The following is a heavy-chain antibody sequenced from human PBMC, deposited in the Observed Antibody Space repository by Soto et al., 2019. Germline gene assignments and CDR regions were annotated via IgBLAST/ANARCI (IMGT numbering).Heavy chain of an antibody. CDR2: IYYIGST. Sequence: SETLSLTCTVSGDSISSGGYYWSWIRQRPGEGLEWIGYIYYIGSTYYNPSLKSRATISVDTSKNQLSLKLNSVTAADTAVYYCTRDPTPIFDTSGQGPLVTVSS. D-gene: IGHD3-3*01. CDR3: TRDPTPIFDT. CDR1: GDSISSGGYY. J-gene: IGHJ5*02. V-gene: IGHV4-31*03.